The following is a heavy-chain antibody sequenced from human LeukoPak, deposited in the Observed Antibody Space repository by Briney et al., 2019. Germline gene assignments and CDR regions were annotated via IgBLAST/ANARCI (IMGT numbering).Heavy chain of an antibody. V-gene: IGHV1-18*03. CDR3: ATDLPIVGARFDY. CDR2: ISAYNGNT. J-gene: IGHJ4*02. D-gene: IGHD1-26*01. Sequence: ASVTVSCKASGYTFTSYGISWVRQAPGQGLEWMGWISAYNGNTNYAQKFQGRVTMTEDTSTDTAYMELSSLRSEDMAVYYCATDLPIVGARFDYWGQGTLVTVSS. CDR1: GYTFTSYG.